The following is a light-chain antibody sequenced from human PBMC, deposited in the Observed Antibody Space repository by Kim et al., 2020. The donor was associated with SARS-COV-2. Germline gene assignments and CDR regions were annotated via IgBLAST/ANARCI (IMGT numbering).Light chain of an antibody. Sequence: VSVGDRVTITGRASQGITNSLAWYQQKPGKVPQLLIYAASALQSGVPSRFSGSGSGTDFTLTSSSLQPEDVATYYWQKYNSAPWTFGQGTKVDIK. V-gene: IGKV1-27*01. CDR3: QKYNSAPWT. CDR1: QGITNS. CDR2: AAS. J-gene: IGKJ1*01.